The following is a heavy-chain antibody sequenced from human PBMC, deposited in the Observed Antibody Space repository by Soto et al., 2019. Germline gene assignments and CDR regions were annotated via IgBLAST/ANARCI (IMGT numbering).Heavy chain of an antibody. CDR2: IWYDGSNK. CDR3: ARDSPYVDTAMVDY. J-gene: IGHJ4*02. CDR1: GFTFSSYG. Sequence: QVQLVESGGGVVQPGRSLRLSCAASGFTFSSYGMHWVRQAPCKGLEWVAVIWYDGSNKYYADSVKGRFTISRDNSKNTLYLQMNSLRAEDTAVYYCARDSPYVDTAMVDYWGQGTLVTVSS. D-gene: IGHD5-18*01. V-gene: IGHV3-33*01.